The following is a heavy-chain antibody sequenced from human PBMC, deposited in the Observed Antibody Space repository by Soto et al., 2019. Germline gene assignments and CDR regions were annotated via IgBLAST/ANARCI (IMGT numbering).Heavy chain of an antibody. CDR1: VYTLTELS. V-gene: IGHV1-24*01. CDR2: FDPEDGET. J-gene: IGHJ6*02. CDR3: ATDTAMVRNYYYGMDV. Sequence: ASVKVSCKVSVYTLTELSMHWVRQAPGKGLEWMGGFDPEDGETIYAQKFQGRVTMTEDTSTDTAYMELSSLRSEDTAVYYCATDTAMVRNYYYGMDVWGQGTTVTVSS. D-gene: IGHD5-18*01.